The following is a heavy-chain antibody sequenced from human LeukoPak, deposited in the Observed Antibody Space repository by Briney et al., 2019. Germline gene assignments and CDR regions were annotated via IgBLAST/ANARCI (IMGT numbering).Heavy chain of an antibody. Sequence: GGSLRLSCVASGFTFNSYAMSWVRQAPGKGLEWVALISYDGSNKYYADSVKGRFTISRDNSKNTLYLQVNSLRAEDTAIYYCARDYCSSTNCYTGRFDYWGQGTLVTVSS. D-gene: IGHD2-2*02. CDR2: ISYDGSNK. CDR1: GFTFNSYA. V-gene: IGHV3-30-3*01. J-gene: IGHJ4*02. CDR3: ARDYCSSTNCYTGRFDY.